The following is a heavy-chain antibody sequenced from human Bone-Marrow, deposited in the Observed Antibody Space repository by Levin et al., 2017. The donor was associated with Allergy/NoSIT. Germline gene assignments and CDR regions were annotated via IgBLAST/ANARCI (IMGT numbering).Heavy chain of an antibody. CDR1: GGSISSGDYY. Sequence: NTSETLSLTCTVSGGSISSGDYYWSWIRQPPGKGLEWIGYMYYSGSTYYNPSLKSRVTISIDRSKNQFSLKVSSGTATDTAVYYCARWFCSSTSCRQFDYWGQGTLVTVSS. D-gene: IGHD2-2*01. J-gene: IGHJ4*02. CDR3: ARWFCSSTSCRQFDY. V-gene: IGHV4-30-4*01. CDR2: MYYSGST.